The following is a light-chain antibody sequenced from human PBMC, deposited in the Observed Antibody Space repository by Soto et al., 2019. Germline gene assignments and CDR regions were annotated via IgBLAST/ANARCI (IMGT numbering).Light chain of an antibody. CDR1: QSFSSN. V-gene: IGKV3-15*01. CDR3: QQYNKWPRT. J-gene: IGKJ5*01. Sequence: EIVMTQSASTLSVSPGARATLSCRASQSFSSNLAWYQQKPGQAPRLLIYGASTRATGVPARFSGSGSGTEFTLTISSLQSEDFAVYYCQQYNKWPRTFGQGTRLEIK. CDR2: GAS.